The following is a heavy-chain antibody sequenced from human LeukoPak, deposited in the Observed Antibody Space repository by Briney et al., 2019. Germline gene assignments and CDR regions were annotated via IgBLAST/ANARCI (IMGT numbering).Heavy chain of an antibody. Sequence: SETVSLTCTVSGGSISSDTYYWAWIRQPPGRGLEWIGSVSYGGRTFYNPSLKSRVIISRGTSRSQFFLKLSAVTATDTGLYYCARVFKSSDYVDYWGQGTLVTVAS. CDR1: GGSISSDTYY. J-gene: IGHJ4*02. V-gene: IGHV4-39*01. CDR2: VSYGGRT. CDR3: ARVFKSSDYVDY.